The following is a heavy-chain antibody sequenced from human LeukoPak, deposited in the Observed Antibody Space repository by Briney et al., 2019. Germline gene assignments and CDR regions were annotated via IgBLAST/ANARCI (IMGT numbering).Heavy chain of an antibody. Sequence: PGGSLRLSCAASGFTFSSYGMHWVRQAPGKGLEWVAVIWYDGSNKYYADSVKGRFTISRDNSKNTLYLQMNSLRAKDTAVYYCAKDGGVVVIGDELDYWGQGTLSPSPQ. J-gene: IGHJ4*02. V-gene: IGHV3-33*06. CDR1: GFTFSSYG. D-gene: IGHD3-22*01. CDR2: IWYDGSNK. CDR3: AKDGGVVVIGDELDY.